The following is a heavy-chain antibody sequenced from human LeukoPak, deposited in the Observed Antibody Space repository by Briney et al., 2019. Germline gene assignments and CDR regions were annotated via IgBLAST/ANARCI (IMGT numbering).Heavy chain of an antibody. CDR1: GYTFTSYY. D-gene: IGHD4-11*01. J-gene: IGHJ6*03. Sequence: GASVKVSCKASGYTFTSYYMHWVRQAPGQGLEWMGIINPSGGSISYAQKFQGRVTMTRDTSTSTVYMELSSLRSEDTAVYYCARAKTTVTIHYYYMDVGGKGTTVTVSS. CDR2: INPSGGSI. CDR3: ARAKTTVTIHYYYMDV. V-gene: IGHV1-46*01.